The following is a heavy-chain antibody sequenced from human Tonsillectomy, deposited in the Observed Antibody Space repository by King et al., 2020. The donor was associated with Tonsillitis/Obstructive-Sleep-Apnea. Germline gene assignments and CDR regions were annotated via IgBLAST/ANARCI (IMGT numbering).Heavy chain of an antibody. CDR1: GFTFDDYA. CDR3: AKDIGSGSYWLDSFDI. D-gene: IGHD3-10*01. CDR2: ISWNSGSI. Sequence: VQLVESGGGLVQPGRSLRLSCAASGFTFDDYAMHWVRQAPGKGLEWVTGISWNSGSIGYADAVKGRFTISRDNAKNSLYLQMNSLRAEDTALYYCAKDIGSGSYWLDSFDIWGQATVVTVSS. J-gene: IGHJ3*02. V-gene: IGHV3-9*01.